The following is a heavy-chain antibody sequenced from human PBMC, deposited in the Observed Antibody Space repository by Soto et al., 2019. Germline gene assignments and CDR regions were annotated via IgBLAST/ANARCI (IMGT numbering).Heavy chain of an antibody. CDR2: VNQSGSA. CDR3: ARGWQLVVVLAATRYFDS. CDR1: GGSFSGYS. V-gene: IGHV4-34*01. Sequence: QVQLQQWGAGLLKPSETLSLTCAVYGGSFSGYSWSWIRQPPGKGPEWIGEVNQSGSASCNPSLKSRVTISVETSKNQFSLKLSSVTAADTAVYYCARGWQLVVVLAATRYFDSWSQGTLVTVSS. J-gene: IGHJ4*02. D-gene: IGHD2-15*01.